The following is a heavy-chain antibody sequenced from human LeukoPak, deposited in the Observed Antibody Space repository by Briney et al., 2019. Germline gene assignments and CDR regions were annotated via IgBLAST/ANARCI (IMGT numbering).Heavy chain of an antibody. J-gene: IGHJ4*02. Sequence: PGGSLRLSCAASGITFSSYWMSWVRQAPGKGLEWVANIKEDRSEKYYVDSVKGRFTISRDNAKNSLYLQMNSLRAEDTAVYYCAAGGNSDYWGQGTLVTVSS. V-gene: IGHV3-7*01. CDR2: IKEDRSEK. CDR3: AAGGNSDY. CDR1: GITFSSYW. D-gene: IGHD4-23*01.